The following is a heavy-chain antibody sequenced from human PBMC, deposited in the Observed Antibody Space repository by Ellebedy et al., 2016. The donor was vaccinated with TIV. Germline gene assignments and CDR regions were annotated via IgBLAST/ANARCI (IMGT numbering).Heavy chain of an antibody. CDR3: ARDRSNTLTEPGNWFDP. D-gene: IGHD3-9*01. J-gene: IGHJ5*02. CDR1: GYSFISYG. Sequence: ASVKVSCXASGYSFISYGISWVRQAPGQGLEWMAWISPYNGITKFAQKVQGRVTMTTDTSTSTVYMELRTLTSDDTAVYYCARDRSNTLTEPGNWFDPWGQGTLVTVSS. V-gene: IGHV1-18*04. CDR2: ISPYNGIT.